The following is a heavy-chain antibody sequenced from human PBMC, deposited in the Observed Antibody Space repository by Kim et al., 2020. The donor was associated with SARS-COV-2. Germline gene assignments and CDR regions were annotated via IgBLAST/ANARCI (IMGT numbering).Heavy chain of an antibody. D-gene: IGHD4-17*01. J-gene: IGHJ4*02. V-gene: IGHV1-18*01. Sequence: DEQKVKGRVTMTKDTSKNTAYMELWSLRSDDTAMYYCARGAYGDVSFDYWGQGTLVTVSS. CDR3: ARGAYGDVSFDY.